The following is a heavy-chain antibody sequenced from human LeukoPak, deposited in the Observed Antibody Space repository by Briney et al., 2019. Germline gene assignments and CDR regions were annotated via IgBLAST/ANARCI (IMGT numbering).Heavy chain of an antibody. Sequence: PGGSLRLSCAASGFTFSMYGMHWVRQAPGKGLEWVAFMRYDGTKTSYADTVKGRFTISRDNSENTLYLQMNSLRTEDTAVYYCAKDVNSYGDYLTFDLWGQGSLVTVSS. J-gene: IGHJ5*02. V-gene: IGHV3-30*02. CDR1: GFTFSMYG. CDR2: MRYDGTKT. CDR3: AKDVNSYGDYLTFDL. D-gene: IGHD4-17*01.